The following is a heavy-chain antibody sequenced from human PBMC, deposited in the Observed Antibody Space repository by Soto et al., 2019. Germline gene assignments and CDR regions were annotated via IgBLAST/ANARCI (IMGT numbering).Heavy chain of an antibody. V-gene: IGHV3-23*01. CDR3: AKDSTDPGYYYGMDV. CDR2: ISGSGGST. J-gene: IGHJ6*02. CDR1: GFTFSSYA. Sequence: GGSLRLSCAASGFTFSSYAMSWVRQAPGKGLEWVSAISGSGGSTYYADSVKGRFTISRDNSKNTLYLQMNSLRAEDTAVYYCAKDSTDPGYYYGMDVWGQGTTVTVSS. D-gene: IGHD1-1*01.